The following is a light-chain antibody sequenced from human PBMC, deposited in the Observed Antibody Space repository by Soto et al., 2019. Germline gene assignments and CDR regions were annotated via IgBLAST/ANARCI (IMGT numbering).Light chain of an antibody. CDR2: EGS. V-gene: IGLV2-23*01. CDR3: CSYAGSSTFYV. J-gene: IGLJ1*01. CDR1: SSDVGSYNL. Sequence: QSVLTRPASVSGSPGQSITISCTGTSSDVGSYNLVSWYQQHPGKAPKLMIYEGSKRPSGVSNRFSGSKSGNTASLTISGLQAEDEADYYCCSYAGSSTFYVFGTGTRSPS.